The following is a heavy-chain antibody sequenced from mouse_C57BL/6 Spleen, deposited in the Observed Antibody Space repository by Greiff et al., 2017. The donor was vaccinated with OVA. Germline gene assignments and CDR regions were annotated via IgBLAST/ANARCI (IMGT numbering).Heavy chain of an antibody. CDR1: GYTFTSYW. D-gene: IGHD3-3*01. V-gene: IGHV1-61*01. Sequence: QVQLQQPGAELVRPGSSVKLSCKASGYTFTSYWMDWVKQRPGQGLEWIGNIYPSDSETHYNQKFKDKATLTVDKSSSTAYMQLSSLTSEDSAVYYCAREGGRDWFAYWGQGTLVTVSA. CDR3: AREGGRDWFAY. J-gene: IGHJ3*01. CDR2: IYPSDSET.